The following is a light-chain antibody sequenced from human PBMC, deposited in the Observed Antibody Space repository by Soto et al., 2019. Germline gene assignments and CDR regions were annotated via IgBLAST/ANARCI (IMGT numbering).Light chain of an antibody. CDR2: DVS. CDR1: SSDVGGYNY. CDR3: SSYTSSIL. Sequence: QSVLTQPASVSGSPGQSITISCTGTSSDVGGYNYVSWYQQHPGKAPKLMIYDVSNRPSGVSNRFSGYKSGNTASLTISGLQAEDEADYYCSSYTSSILFGGGTKLTVL. J-gene: IGLJ2*01. V-gene: IGLV2-14*01.